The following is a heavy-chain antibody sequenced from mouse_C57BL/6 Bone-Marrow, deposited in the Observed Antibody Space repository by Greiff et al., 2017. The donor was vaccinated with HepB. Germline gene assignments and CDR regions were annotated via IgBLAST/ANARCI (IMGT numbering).Heavy chain of an antibody. CDR2: IRLKSDNYAT. J-gene: IGHJ4*01. V-gene: IGHV6-3*01. CDR1: GFTFSNYW. Sequence: EVKLMESGGGLVQPGGSMKLSCVASGFTFSNYWMNWVRQSPEKGLEWVAQIRLKSDNYATHYAESVKGRFTISRDDSKSSVYLQMNNLRAEDTGIYYCTDDYVSRDYYAMDYWGQGTSVTVSS. D-gene: IGHD1-1*01. CDR3: TDDYVSRDYYAMDY.